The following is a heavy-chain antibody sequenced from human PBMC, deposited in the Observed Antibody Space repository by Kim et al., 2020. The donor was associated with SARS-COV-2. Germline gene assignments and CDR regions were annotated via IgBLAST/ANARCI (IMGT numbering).Heavy chain of an antibody. D-gene: IGHD3-22*01. V-gene: IGHV3-43*02. CDR3: AKGSYRTRITMIVGDDAFDI. J-gene: IGHJ3*02. CDR2: ISGDGGST. CDR1: GFTFDDYA. Sequence: GGSLRLSCAASGFTFDDYAMHWVRQAPGKGLEWVSLISGDGGSTYYADSVKGRFTISRDNSKNSLYLQMNSLRTEDTALYYCAKGSYRTRITMIVGDDAFDIWGQGTMITVSS.